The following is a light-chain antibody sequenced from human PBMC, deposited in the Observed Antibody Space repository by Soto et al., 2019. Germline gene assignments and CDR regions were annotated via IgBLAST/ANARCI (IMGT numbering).Light chain of an antibody. Sequence: QSVLTQPPSASGTPGQRVTISCSGSSSNIGSNTVNWYQQLPGTAPKLLIYSNNQRPSGVPDRFSGSKSGTAASLAISGLQGEDEADYYCAAWYDSLNGWVFGGGTKLTVL. CDR2: SNN. CDR1: SSNIGSNT. CDR3: AAWYDSLNGWV. J-gene: IGLJ3*02. V-gene: IGLV1-44*01.